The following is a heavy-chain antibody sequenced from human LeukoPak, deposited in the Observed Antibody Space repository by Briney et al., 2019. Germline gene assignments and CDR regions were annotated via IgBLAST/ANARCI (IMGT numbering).Heavy chain of an antibody. CDR3: ARREDSSDWYTDF. Sequence: GGSLRLSCTASGFTFSNFWMGWVRQAPGKGLEWVANIKQDETEKFYLGSVKGRFTISRDNSKNTLYLQMNSLRADDTAVYYCARREDSSDWYTDFWGQGTLVTVSS. CDR2: IKQDETEK. D-gene: IGHD6-19*01. J-gene: IGHJ4*02. V-gene: IGHV3-7*03. CDR1: GFTFSNFW.